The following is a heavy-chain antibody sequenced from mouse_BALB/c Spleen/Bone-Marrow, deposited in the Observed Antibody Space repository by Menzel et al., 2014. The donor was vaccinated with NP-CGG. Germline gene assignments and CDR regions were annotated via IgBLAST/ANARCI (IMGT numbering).Heavy chain of an antibody. CDR3: ARVYDYDAWFAY. V-gene: IGHV1-20*02. Sequence: EVQLQQSGPELVKPGASVKISCKASGYSFTGFFLNWVMQSRGKSLEWIGRINPYNGDTFYNPKFGGKATLTVDKSSSTAHMELRSLASGDSAVYYCARVYDYDAWFAYWGQGTLVTVSA. J-gene: IGHJ3*01. D-gene: IGHD2-4*01. CDR2: INPYNGDT. CDR1: GYSFTGFF.